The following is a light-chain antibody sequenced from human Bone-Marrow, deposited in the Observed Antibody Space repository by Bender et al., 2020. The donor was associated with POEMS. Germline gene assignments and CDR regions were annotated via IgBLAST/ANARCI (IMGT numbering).Light chain of an antibody. CDR3: QAWDTYSGI. CDR1: DLGDKY. CDR2: QDT. Sequence: SYEVTQPPSVSVSPGQTASITCSGDDLGDKYVSWYQLKPGQSPVLVIYQDTKRPSGIPERFSCSNSGNTATLTISGTQAMDEANYYCQAWDTYSGIFGGGTKLTVL. V-gene: IGLV3-1*01. J-gene: IGLJ2*01.